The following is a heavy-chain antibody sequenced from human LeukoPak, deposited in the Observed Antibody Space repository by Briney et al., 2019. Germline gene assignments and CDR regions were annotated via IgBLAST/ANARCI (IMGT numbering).Heavy chain of an antibody. J-gene: IGHJ4*02. CDR2: IYYSGST. CDR3: ARSPDYGDYFDY. V-gene: IGHV4-59*01. CDR1: GGSISSYY. Sequence: PSETLSLTCTVSGGSISSYYWSWIRQPPGKGLEWIGYIYYSGSTNYNPSLKSRVTISVDTSKNQFSLKLSSVTAADTAVYYCARSPDYGDYFDYWGQGTVVTVSS. D-gene: IGHD4-17*01.